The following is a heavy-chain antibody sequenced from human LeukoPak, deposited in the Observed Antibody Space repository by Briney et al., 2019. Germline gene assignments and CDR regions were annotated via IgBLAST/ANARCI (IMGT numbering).Heavy chain of an antibody. J-gene: IGHJ4*02. CDR3: ARHPIRYIVATNFDY. CDR2: IYFTGST. Sequence: SETLSLTSTVPLGSISSSSYYWGWIRKPPGNGLEWLGRIYFTGSTYYKPSLKSPVTTSVDTSMNQFPLKLSSVTAADTAVYYCARHPIRYIVATNFDYWGQGTLVTVSS. D-gene: IGHD5-12*01. V-gene: IGHV4-39*01. CDR1: LGSISSSSYY.